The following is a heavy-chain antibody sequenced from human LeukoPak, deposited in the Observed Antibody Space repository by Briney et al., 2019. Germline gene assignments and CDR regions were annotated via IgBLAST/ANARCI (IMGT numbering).Heavy chain of an antibody. J-gene: IGHJ4*02. CDR1: GFTFSSYA. V-gene: IGHV3-30-3*01. CDR3: SKGRRFFCCCSLLFGYHFYC. D-gene: IGHD2-21*01. CDR2: ISSDGTIK. Sequence: PGRSLRLSCAASGFTFSSYAVHWVRQTPGKGLEWVAVISSDGTIKYYAASVKGRFTISRDNSKNTLYLQMNSLRAEDTALYFLSKGRRFFCCCSLLFGYHFYCWGQGTLVTVSS.